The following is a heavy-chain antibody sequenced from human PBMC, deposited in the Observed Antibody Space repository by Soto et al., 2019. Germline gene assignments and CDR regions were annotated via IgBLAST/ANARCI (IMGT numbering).Heavy chain of an antibody. V-gene: IGHV1-46*01. CDR3: SRSPLGGGAPYYIDF. CDR2: ISLRHHST. Sequence: ASVKVSCKTSGYTFVDYFIHWVRQAPGQGLEWMGIISLRHHSTRYAQKFQDRLSVTRDPSSTTIYMELSSLRSDDSAVYYFSRSPLGGGAPYYIDFWGQGTQVTVSS. J-gene: IGHJ4*02. CDR1: GYTFVDYF. D-gene: IGHD3-16*01.